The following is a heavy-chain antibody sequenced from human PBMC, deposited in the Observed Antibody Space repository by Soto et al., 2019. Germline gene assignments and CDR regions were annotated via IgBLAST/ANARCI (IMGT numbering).Heavy chain of an antibody. D-gene: IGHD1-7*01. CDR3: ARASLTGNYFDP. CDR1: GGSISSGGYA. J-gene: IGHJ5*02. V-gene: IGHV4-30-2*01. CDR2: IYHSGYT. Sequence: QMRLQESGSGLVKPSQTLSLTCAVSGGSISSGGYAWNWIRQPPGKGLEWIGYIYHSGYTSYNPSLKNRVTISVDKSKNPFSLTLSFVTAADTAVYYCARASLTGNYFDPWGQGTLVTVSS.